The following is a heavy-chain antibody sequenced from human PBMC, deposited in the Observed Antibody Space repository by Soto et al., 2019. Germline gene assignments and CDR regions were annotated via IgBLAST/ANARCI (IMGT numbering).Heavy chain of an antibody. CDR1: SVSNAW. V-gene: IGHV3-15*07. J-gene: IGHJ4*02. CDR3: TTGQTDDSSGYSVY. D-gene: IGHD3-22*01. CDR2: IKSKTDGGTT. Sequence: SVSNAWMNWVRQAPGKGLEWVGRIKSKTDGGTTDYAAPVKGRFTISRDDSKNTLYLQMNSLKTEDTAVYYCTTGQTDDSSGYSVYWGQGTLVTVSS.